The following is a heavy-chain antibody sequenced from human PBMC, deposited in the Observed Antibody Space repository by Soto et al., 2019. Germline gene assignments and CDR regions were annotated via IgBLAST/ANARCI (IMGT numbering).Heavy chain of an antibody. Sequence: GGSLRLSCAASGFTFSSYGMHWVRQAPGKGLEWVAVIWYDGSNKYYADSVKGRFTISRDNSKNTLYLQMNSLRAEDMAVYYCARDWDSAARTYYYGMDVWGQGTTVTVSS. D-gene: IGHD6-6*01. CDR1: GFTFSSYG. CDR2: IWYDGSNK. V-gene: IGHV3-33*01. J-gene: IGHJ6*02. CDR3: ARDWDSAARTYYYGMDV.